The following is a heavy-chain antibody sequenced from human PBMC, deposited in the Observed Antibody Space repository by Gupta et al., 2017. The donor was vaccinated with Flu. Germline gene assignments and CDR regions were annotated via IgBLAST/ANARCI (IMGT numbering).Heavy chain of an antibody. Sequence: EVQLVGTGGGLIQPGGSLRPSGAALGVTVKSNTVHWVGQAPGKGLEWVSVIYSGGNTYYADSVKGRFTISRDNSKNTLYLQMNSLRAEDTAVYYCARGGYYDSSGYYPPFTWGQGTLVTVSS. CDR2: IYSGGNT. V-gene: IGHV3-53*02. CDR1: GVTVKSNT. D-gene: IGHD3-22*01. J-gene: IGHJ5*02. CDR3: ARGGYYDSSGYYPPFT.